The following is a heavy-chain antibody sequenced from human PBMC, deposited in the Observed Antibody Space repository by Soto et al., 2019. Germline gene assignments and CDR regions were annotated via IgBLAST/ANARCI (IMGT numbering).Heavy chain of an antibody. CDR3: ARVWGGAFDI. CDR1: GGSISSYY. CDR2: IYYSGST. Sequence: QVQLQESGPGLVKPSETLSLTCTVSGGSISSYYWSWIRQPPGKGLEWIGYIYYSGSTNYNPSLXSXVXIXXDTSKNQFSLKLSSVTAADTAMYYCARVWGGAFDIWGQGTMVTVSS. D-gene: IGHD3-10*01. J-gene: IGHJ3*02. V-gene: IGHV4-59*01.